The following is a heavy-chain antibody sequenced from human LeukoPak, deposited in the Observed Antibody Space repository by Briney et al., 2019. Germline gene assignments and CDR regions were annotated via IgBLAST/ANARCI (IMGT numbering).Heavy chain of an antibody. Sequence: GGSLRLSCAASGFTFSSYAMSWVRQAPGKGLEWVPAISGSGVSTNYADSVKGRFTISRDNSQNTLYLQMNSLRAEDTAMYYCAREIGGGLHYFHSWGQGTPVTVSS. V-gene: IGHV3-23*01. D-gene: IGHD1-26*01. CDR3: AREIGGGLHYFHS. CDR2: ISGSGVST. J-gene: IGHJ4*02. CDR1: GFTFSSYA.